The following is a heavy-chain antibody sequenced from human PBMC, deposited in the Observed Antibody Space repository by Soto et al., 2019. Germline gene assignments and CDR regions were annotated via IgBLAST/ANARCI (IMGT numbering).Heavy chain of an antibody. V-gene: IGHV4-34*01. Sequence: SETLSLTCSVYGGSFSGYYWSWIRQPPGKGLEWIGEINHSGSTNYNPSLKSRVTISVDTSKNQFSLKLSSVTAADTAVYYCARLGDSRGWYNAFDMWGQAPMVTVSS. CDR3: ARLGDSRGWYNAFDM. D-gene: IGHD6-19*01. CDR1: GGSFSGYY. CDR2: INHSGST. J-gene: IGHJ3*02.